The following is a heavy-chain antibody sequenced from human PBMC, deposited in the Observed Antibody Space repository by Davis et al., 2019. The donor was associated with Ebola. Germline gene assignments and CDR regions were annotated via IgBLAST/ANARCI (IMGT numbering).Heavy chain of an antibody. D-gene: IGHD1-14*01. CDR3: AKDLRLTHAFDI. CDR1: GFTFSCYG. J-gene: IGHJ3*02. Sequence: GESLKISCAASGFTFSCYGMHWVRQAPGKGLEWVAFIRYDGSNKYYADSVKGRFTISRDNSKNTLYLQMNSLRAEDTAVYYCAKDLRLTHAFDIWGQGTMVTVSS. CDR2: IRYDGSNK. V-gene: IGHV3-30*02.